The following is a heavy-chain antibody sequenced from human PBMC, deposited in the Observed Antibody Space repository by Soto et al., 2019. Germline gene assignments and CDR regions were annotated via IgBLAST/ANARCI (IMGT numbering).Heavy chain of an antibody. CDR3: ARRKDSSGYPRTNYYYYGMAV. CDR1: RVSISDYF. J-gene: IGHJ6*02. Sequence: SETLSLTCTVSRVSISDYFWSWIRQAPGKGLEWIGYIFHTGSTNYNPSLKGRVTISLDTSKNKFSLKLNSVTAADTAVYYCARRKDSSGYPRTNYYYYGMAVWGQGTTVTVSS. V-gene: IGHV4-59*08. D-gene: IGHD3-22*01. CDR2: IFHTGST.